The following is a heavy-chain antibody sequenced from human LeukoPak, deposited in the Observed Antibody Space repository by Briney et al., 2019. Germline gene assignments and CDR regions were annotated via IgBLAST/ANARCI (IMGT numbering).Heavy chain of an antibody. CDR2: INHSGST. CDR1: GFTVSTNY. Sequence: PGGSLRLSCAASGFTVSTNYMSWIRQPPGKGLEWIGEINHSGSTNYNPSLKSRVTISVDTSKNQFSLKLSSVTAADTAVYYCARLHVIWGQGTMVTVSS. CDR3: ARLHVI. J-gene: IGHJ3*02. V-gene: IGHV4-34*01.